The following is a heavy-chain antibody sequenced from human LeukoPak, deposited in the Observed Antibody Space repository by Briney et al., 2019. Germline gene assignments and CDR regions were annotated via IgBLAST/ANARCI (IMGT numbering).Heavy chain of an antibody. CDR3: ARHAPSYFDY. Sequence: SESLSLTCTVSGGSISSSRYYWGWIRHPPGKGLEWIGSIYYSGSTYYNPSLKSRVTISVDTSKNQFSLKLSSVTAADTAVYYCARHAPSYFDYWGQGTLVTVSS. CDR2: IYYSGST. J-gene: IGHJ4*02. V-gene: IGHV4-39*01. CDR1: GGSISSSRYY.